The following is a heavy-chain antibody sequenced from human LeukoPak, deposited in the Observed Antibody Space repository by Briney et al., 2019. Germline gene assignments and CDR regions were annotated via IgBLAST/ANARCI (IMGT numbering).Heavy chain of an antibody. D-gene: IGHD3-3*01. CDR3: ARGGYEIFGVVIVS. Sequence: SETLSLTCTVSGGSISSSSYYWGWIRQPPGKGLEWIGSIYYSGSTYYNPSLKSRVTISVDTSKNQFSLKLSSVTVADTAVYYCARGGYEIFGVVIVSWGQGTLVTVSS. V-gene: IGHV4-39*07. CDR1: GGSISSSSYY. J-gene: IGHJ4*02. CDR2: IYYSGST.